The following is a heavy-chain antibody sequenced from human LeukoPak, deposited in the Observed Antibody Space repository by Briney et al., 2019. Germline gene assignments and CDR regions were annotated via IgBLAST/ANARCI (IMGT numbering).Heavy chain of an antibody. D-gene: IGHD3-9*01. CDR2: IKQDGSEK. Sequence: GGSLRLSCAASGFTFSSYWMSWVRQAPGKGLEWVADIKQDGSEKYYVDSVKGRFTISRDNAKNSLYLQMNSLRAEDTAVYYCARVDILTGYPFDYWGQGTLVTVSS. J-gene: IGHJ4*02. CDR3: ARVDILTGYPFDY. V-gene: IGHV3-7*03. CDR1: GFTFSSYW.